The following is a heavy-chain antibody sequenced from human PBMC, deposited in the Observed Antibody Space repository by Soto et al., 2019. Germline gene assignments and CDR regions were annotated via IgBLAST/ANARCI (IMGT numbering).Heavy chain of an antibody. Sequence: ASVKVSCKASGYTFTSYTIHWVRQAPGQRLEWMGWINAGNSNTKYSQKFQGRVTITRDTSASTAYMELRSLRSDDTAVYYCARDPPTYYDFWSGSDYWGQGTLVTVSS. V-gene: IGHV1-3*01. CDR3: ARDPPTYYDFWSGSDY. D-gene: IGHD3-3*01. CDR1: GYTFTSYT. J-gene: IGHJ4*02. CDR2: INAGNSNT.